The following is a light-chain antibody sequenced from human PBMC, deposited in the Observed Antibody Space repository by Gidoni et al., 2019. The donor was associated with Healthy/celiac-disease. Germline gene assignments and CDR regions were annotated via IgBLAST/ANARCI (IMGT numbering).Light chain of an antibody. CDR2: GAS. CDR3: QQYNNWPGAT. J-gene: IGKJ1*01. V-gene: IGKV3-15*01. CDR1: QSVSSN. Sequence: EIVMTQSPATLSVSPGERATLSCRASQSVSSNLAWYQQKPGQAPRLLIYGASTRATGIPARFSGSGSGTEFTLTISSLQSEDFAVYYCQQYNNWPGATFXQXTKVEIK.